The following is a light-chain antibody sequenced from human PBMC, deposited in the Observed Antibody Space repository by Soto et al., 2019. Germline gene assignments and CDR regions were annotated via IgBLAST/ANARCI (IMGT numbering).Light chain of an antibody. CDR2: DVS. V-gene: IGLV2-14*01. CDR1: SSDVGGYNY. CDR3: SSYTSSSTLV. Sequence: QSALTQPASVSGSPGQSITISCTGTSSDVGGYNYVSWYQQHPGKAPKLMIYDVSNRPSGVSNRFSGTKSGNTAALTISGLQAEDEADYHCSSYTSSSTLVFGTGT. J-gene: IGLJ1*01.